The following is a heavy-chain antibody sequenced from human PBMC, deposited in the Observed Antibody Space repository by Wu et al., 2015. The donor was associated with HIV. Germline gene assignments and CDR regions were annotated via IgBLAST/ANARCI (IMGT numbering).Heavy chain of an antibody. V-gene: IGHV1-69*08. J-gene: IGHJ3*01. Sequence: QVQLVQSGAEVKKPGSSVKVSCKASGGALSTYSFNWVRQAPGQGLEWMGKVIPRIGTTNYAQKFKGRVTITADKPSTTAYMEVGSLTSDDTALYYCATDIVYNGGGFYSNSAFDVWGQGTMVIVSS. CDR1: GGALSTYS. D-gene: IGHD3-22*01. CDR3: ATDIVYNGGGFYSNSAFDV. CDR2: VIPRIGTT.